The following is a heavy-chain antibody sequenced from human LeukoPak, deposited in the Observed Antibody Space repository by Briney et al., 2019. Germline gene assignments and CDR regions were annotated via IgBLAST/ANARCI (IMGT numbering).Heavy chain of an antibody. CDR3: TRVFAYSYGDFDN. J-gene: IGHJ4*02. D-gene: IGHD5-18*01. V-gene: IGHV3-66*01. Sequence: PGGSLGLSCEASGLTVRNNYMTWVRRAPGKGLEWVSVIYSGGGTYYADSVKDRFTISRDNSKNTLFLQMNSLRVEDSAVYYCTRVFAYSYGDFDNWGQGTLVAVSS. CDR2: IYSGGGT. CDR1: GLTVRNNY.